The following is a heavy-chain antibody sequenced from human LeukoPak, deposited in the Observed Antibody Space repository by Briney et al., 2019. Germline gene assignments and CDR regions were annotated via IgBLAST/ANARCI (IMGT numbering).Heavy chain of an antibody. D-gene: IGHD6-19*01. Sequence: GGSLRLSCAASGFTFRNSDMHWVRQAPGKGPEWVSGISASGGSTYYADSVKGRFTLSRDISKNTLYLQMNSLRADDTAVYYCAKRSSSGWYGYLDYWGQGTLVTVSS. CDR1: GFTFRNSD. J-gene: IGHJ4*02. CDR3: AKRSSSGWYGYLDY. CDR2: ISASGGST. V-gene: IGHV3-23*01.